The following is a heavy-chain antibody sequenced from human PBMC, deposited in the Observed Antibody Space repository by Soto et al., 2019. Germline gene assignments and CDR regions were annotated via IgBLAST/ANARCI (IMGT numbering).Heavy chain of an antibody. CDR3: AREGLVVVPASASSHDASGSPRDNV. D-gene: IGHD2-2*01. CDR2: IYYSGST. CDR1: GGSISSYY. Sequence: SETLSLTCTVSGGSISSYYWSWIRQPPGKGLEWIGYIYYSGSTNYNPSLKSRVTISVDTSKNQFSLKLSSVTAADTAVYYCAREGLVVVPASASSHDASGSPRDNVWGQGTTVTVSS. J-gene: IGHJ6*02. V-gene: IGHV4-59*01.